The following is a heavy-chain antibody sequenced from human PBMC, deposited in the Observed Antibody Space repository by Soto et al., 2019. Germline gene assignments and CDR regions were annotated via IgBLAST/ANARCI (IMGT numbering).Heavy chain of an antibody. D-gene: IGHD6-13*01. CDR1: GGSISSSSYY. Sequence: QLQLQESGPGLVKPSETLSLTCTVSGGSISSSSYYWGWIRQPPGKGLEWIGSIHYSGSTYYNPSLKTGVTFSVDPSKIQFSLMLSSVTAADTAVYYCARQLISPSGIAAAGEYYFDYWGQGTLVTVSS. CDR3: ARQLISPSGIAAAGEYYFDY. CDR2: IHYSGST. V-gene: IGHV4-39*01. J-gene: IGHJ4*02.